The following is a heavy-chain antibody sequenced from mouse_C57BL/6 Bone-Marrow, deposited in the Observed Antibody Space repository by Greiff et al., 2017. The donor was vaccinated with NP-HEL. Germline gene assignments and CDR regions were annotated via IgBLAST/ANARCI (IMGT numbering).Heavy chain of an antibody. CDR1: GIDLSRYW. J-gene: IGHJ4*01. D-gene: IGHD1-1*01. CDR3: ARPYYYGSSYGYYAMDY. Sequence: DVQLQESGGGRVQPGGSRKLSCAASGIDLSRYWRSWFRRAPGKGQEWIGEINPDSSTINYAPSLKDKFIISRDNAKNTLYLQMSKVRSEDTALYYCARPYYYGSSYGYYAMDYWGQGTSVTVSS. CDR2: INPDSSTI. V-gene: IGHV4-1*01.